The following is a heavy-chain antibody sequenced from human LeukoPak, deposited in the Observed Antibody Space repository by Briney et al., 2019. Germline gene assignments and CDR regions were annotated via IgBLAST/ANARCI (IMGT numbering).Heavy chain of an antibody. CDR3: AKGGRDDYVWGSYRPHAGYYFDY. J-gene: IGHJ4*02. Sequence: QAGGSLSLSCAASGFTFSSYAMSWVRQAPGKGLEWVSAISGSGGSTYYADSVKGRFTISRDNSKSTLYLQMNSLRAEDTAVYYCAKGGRDDYVWGSYRPHAGYYFDYWGQGTLVTVSS. V-gene: IGHV3-23*01. CDR2: ISGSGGST. CDR1: GFTFSSYA. D-gene: IGHD3-16*02.